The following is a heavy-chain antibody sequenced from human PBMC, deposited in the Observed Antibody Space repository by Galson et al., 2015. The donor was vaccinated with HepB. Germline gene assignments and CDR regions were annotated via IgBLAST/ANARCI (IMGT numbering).Heavy chain of an antibody. D-gene: IGHD6-13*01. V-gene: IGHV3-30*04. CDR1: GFTFSSYA. CDR3: ARDQGYSSSWYGAFDI. J-gene: IGHJ3*02. CDR2: ISYDESNK. Sequence: SLRLSCAASGFTFSSYAMHWVRQAPGKGLEWVAVISYDESNKYYADSVKGRFTISRDNSKNTLYLQMNSLRAEDTAVYYCARDQGYSSSWYGAFDIWGQETMVTVSS.